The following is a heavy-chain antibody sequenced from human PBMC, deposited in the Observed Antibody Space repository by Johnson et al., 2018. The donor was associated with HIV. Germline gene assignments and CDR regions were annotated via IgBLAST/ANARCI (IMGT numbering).Heavy chain of an antibody. J-gene: IGHJ3*02. CDR2: IWYYGSNK. CDR1: GFTFSSYG. CDR3: AKDFKRGTALDI. D-gene: IGHD1-26*01. V-gene: IGHV3-33*06. Sequence: QVKLVESGGGLVQPGRSLRLSCAASGFTFSSYGTHWVRQAPGKGLERVAVIWYYGSNKYYADSVKGRFTISRDNSKNTLYLQMNSLRAEDTAGYYCAKDFKRGTALDIWGQGTMVTVSS.